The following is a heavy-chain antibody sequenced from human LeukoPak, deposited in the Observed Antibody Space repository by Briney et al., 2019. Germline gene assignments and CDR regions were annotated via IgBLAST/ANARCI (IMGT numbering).Heavy chain of an antibody. D-gene: IGHD4-23*01. J-gene: IGHJ4*02. Sequence: TGASLRLSCAASGFTFSTYEMNWVRQAPGKGLGWVSSIGTDGYSYSAVSVKGRFTISRDNAKSTLYLQMDSLTVEDTALYYCARGTIGGNPASAYWGQGTLVTVSS. CDR1: GFTFSTYE. V-gene: IGHV3-21*06. CDR2: IGTDGYS. CDR3: ARGTIGGNPASAY.